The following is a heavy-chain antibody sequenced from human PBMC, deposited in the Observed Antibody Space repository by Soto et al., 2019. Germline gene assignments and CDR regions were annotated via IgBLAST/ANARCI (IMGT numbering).Heavy chain of an antibody. V-gene: IGHV4-59*11. J-gene: IGHJ4*02. CDR1: GGCINKHH. CDR3: TRANWYSEY. CDR2: IYYTGST. Sequence: PXXTKPLPCTVAGGCINKHHWSWIRQPPGKGREWIGYIYYTGSTNYNPFLKSRVTMSVDTSKNQLSLKLTSLTIDYTAMDYCTRANWYSEYWGQGTLVTVSS. D-gene: IGHD2-8*01.